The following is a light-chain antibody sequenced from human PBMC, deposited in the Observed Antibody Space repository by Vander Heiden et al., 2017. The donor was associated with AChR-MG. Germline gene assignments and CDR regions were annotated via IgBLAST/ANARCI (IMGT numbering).Light chain of an antibody. CDR1: SSDVGGYNY. Sequence: QSALTQPASVSGSPGQSITISCTGTSSDVGGYNYVPWYQQHPGKAPKLRMYDVSNRPSGVSNRFSGSKSGNTASPTISGLQAEDETDYDCSSYTSSSTGVFGGGTKLTGL. J-gene: IGLJ3*02. V-gene: IGLV2-14*03. CDR3: SSYTSSSTGV. CDR2: DVS.